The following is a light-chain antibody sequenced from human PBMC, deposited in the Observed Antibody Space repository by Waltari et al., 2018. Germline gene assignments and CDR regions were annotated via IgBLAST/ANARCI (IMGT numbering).Light chain of an antibody. CDR1: SSDVGRYNL. CDR3: CSYAGFSFWV. V-gene: IGLV2-23*02. Sequence: QSARTQPASVSGSPGQSITVSCHGTSSDVGRYNLVSLYQQYPGKAPKLMIYEVSKRPSGVSNRFSGSKSGDTASLTISGLQAEDEADYYCCSYAGFSFWVFGGGTKVTVL. J-gene: IGLJ3*02. CDR2: EVS.